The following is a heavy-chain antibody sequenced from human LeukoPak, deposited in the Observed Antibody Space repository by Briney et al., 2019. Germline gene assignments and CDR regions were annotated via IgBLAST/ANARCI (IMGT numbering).Heavy chain of an antibody. CDR3: ARATVLYSSGWLTGPVAEYFQH. D-gene: IGHD6-19*01. V-gene: IGHV1-8*01. Sequence: ASVKVSCKASGYTFTSYDINWVRQATGQGLEWMGWMNPNSGNTGYAQKFQGRVTMTRNTSISTAYMELSSLRSEDTAVYYCARATVLYSSGWLTGPVAEYFQHWGQGTLVTVSS. CDR1: GYTFTSYD. J-gene: IGHJ1*01. CDR2: MNPNSGNT.